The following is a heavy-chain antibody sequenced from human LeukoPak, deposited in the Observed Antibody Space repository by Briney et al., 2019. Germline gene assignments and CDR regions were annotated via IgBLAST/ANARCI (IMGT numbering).Heavy chain of an antibody. J-gene: IGHJ2*01. D-gene: IGHD2-15*01. CDR1: GGSISSYY. CDR2: IYYSGST. Sequence: SETLSLTCTVSGGSISSYYWTWIRQPPGKGLEWIGYIYYSGSTNYNPTLKSRVTISVNTSKYQFSLTLSSVIAADTAVYYCARGYCSGGSCHSFDLWGRGTMVTVSS. V-gene: IGHV4-59*01. CDR3: ARGYCSGGSCHSFDL.